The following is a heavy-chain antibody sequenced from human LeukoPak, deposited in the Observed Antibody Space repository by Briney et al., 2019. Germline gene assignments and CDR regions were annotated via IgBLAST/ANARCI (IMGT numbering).Heavy chain of an antibody. CDR2: IYYSGST. Sequence: PSETLSLTCTVSGGSISSSSYYWGWIRQPPGKGLEWIGSIYYSGSTYYNPSLKSRVTISVDTSKNQFSLKLSSMTAADTAVYYCARLIGNYYDSSGYSYGAWGQGTLVTVSS. CDR3: ARLIGNYYDSSGYSYGA. CDR1: GGSISSSSYY. D-gene: IGHD3-22*01. J-gene: IGHJ4*02. V-gene: IGHV4-39*01.